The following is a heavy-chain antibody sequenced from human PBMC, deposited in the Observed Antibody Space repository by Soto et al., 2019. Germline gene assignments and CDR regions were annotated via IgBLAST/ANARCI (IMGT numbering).Heavy chain of an antibody. CDR3: ARTLYGDNVDY. CDR2: MNPNSGNT. J-gene: IGHJ4*02. CDR1: AYTFTSYG. D-gene: IGHD4-17*01. Sequence: ASVKVSCKASAYTFTSYGFSWVRQATGQGLEWMGWMNPNSGNTGYAQKFQGRVTMTRNTSISTAYMELSSLRSEDTAVYYCARTLYGDNVDYWGQGTLVTVSS. V-gene: IGHV1-8*02.